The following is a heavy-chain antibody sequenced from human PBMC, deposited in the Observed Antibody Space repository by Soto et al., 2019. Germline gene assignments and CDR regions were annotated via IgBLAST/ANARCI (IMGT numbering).Heavy chain of an antibody. J-gene: IGHJ6*02. CDR2: IYYSGST. CDR1: GGSISSYY. V-gene: IGHV4-59*01. CDR3: ARVSFDILTGYYAPHYYYGMDV. D-gene: IGHD3-9*01. Sequence: SETLSLTCTVSGGSISSYYWSWIRQPPGKGLEWIGYIYYSGSTNYNPSLKSRVTISVDTSKNQFSLKLSSVTAADTAVYYCARVSFDILTGYYAPHYYYGMDVWGQGTTVTVSS.